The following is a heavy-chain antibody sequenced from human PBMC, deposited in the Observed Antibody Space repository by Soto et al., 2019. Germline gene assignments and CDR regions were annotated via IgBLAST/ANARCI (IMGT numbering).Heavy chain of an antibody. CDR3: ATGTVTTYYYGMDV. CDR2: IWYDGSNK. CDR1: GFTFSSYG. J-gene: IGHJ6*02. D-gene: IGHD4-17*01. V-gene: IGHV3-33*01. Sequence: QVQLVESGGGVVQPGRSLRLSCAASGFTFSSYGMHWVRQAPGKGLEWVAVIWYDGSNKYYADSVKGRFTISRDNSKNTLYLQMNSLRAEDTAVYYCATGTVTTYYYGMDVWGQGTTVTVAS.